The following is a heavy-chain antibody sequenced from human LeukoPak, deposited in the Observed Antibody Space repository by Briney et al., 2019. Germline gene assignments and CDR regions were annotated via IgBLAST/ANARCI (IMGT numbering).Heavy chain of an antibody. D-gene: IGHD1-26*01. CDR2: IYYSGST. V-gene: IGHV4-59*01. CDR1: GGSISSYY. CDR3: ARVPYSGSSPGYFDL. J-gene: IGHJ2*01. Sequence: SETLSLTCTVSGGSISSYYWSWIRQPPGKGLEWIGYIYYSGSTNYNPSLKSRVTISVDTSKNQFSLKLSSVTAADTAVYYCARVPYSGSSPGYFDLWGRGTLVTVSS.